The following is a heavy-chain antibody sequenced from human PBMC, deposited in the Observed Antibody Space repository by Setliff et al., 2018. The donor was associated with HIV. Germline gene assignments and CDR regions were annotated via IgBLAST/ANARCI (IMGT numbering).Heavy chain of an antibody. CDR2: TNPNSGNT. V-gene: IGHV1-8*02. J-gene: IGHJ3*02. CDR3: ATGKNSGYDRDAFDI. D-gene: IGHD5-12*01. Sequence: GASVKVSCKASGYTFTSYDINWVRQATGQGLEWMGWTNPNSGNTAYAQKFQGRVTMPRNTSISTAYMELSSLRSEDTAVYYCATGKNSGYDRDAFDIWGQGPMVTVSS. CDR1: GYTFTSYD.